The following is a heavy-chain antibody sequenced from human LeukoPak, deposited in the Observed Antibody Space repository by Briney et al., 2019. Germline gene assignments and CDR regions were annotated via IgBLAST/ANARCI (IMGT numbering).Heavy chain of an antibody. V-gene: IGHV1-8*03. CDR2: MNPNSGNT. Sequence: ASVKVSCKASGYTFTSYDINWVRQATGQGLEWMGWMNPNSGNTGYAQKFQGRVTITRNTAISTAYMELSSLRSEDTAVYYCARGLSYGSGSYYYPTGSDAFDIWGQGTMVTISS. D-gene: IGHD3-10*01. CDR3: ARGLSYGSGSYYYPTGSDAFDI. J-gene: IGHJ3*02. CDR1: GYTFTSYD.